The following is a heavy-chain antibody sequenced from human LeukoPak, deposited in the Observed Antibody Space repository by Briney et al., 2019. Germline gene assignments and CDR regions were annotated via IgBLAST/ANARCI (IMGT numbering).Heavy chain of an antibody. Sequence: GGSLRLSCAASGFTFSSYGMSWVRQAPGKGLEWVSAISGSGGSTYYADSVKGRFTISRGNSKNTLYLQMNSLRAEDTAVYYCAGGRTDIVVVPATLRNYYFDYWGQGTLVTVSS. J-gene: IGHJ4*02. CDR1: GFTFSSYG. V-gene: IGHV3-23*01. CDR3: AGGRTDIVVVPATLRNYYFDY. CDR2: ISGSGGST. D-gene: IGHD2-2*01.